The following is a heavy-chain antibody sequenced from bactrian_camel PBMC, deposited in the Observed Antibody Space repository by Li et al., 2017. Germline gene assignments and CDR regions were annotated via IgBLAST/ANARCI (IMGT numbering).Heavy chain of an antibody. CDR3: ATSDGN. J-gene: IGHJ4*01. CDR1: GFTFSSYP. Sequence: VQLVESGGGLVQTGGSLRLSCAASGFTFSSYPMNWVRQAPGQGLEWVSSISAGGTTFHARAVQGRFVISRDSTKNTVVLQMNRLKPEDTALYFCATSDGNLGQGTQVTVS. CDR2: ISAGGTT. V-gene: IGHV3S31*01.